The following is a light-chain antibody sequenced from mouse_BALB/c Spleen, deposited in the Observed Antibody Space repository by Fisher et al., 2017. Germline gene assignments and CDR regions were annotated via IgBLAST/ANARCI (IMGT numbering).Light chain of an antibody. Sequence: IVLTQSPAIMSASPGEKVTMTCSASSSVSYMHWYQQKSGTSPKRWIYDTSKLASGVPARFSGSGSGTSYSLTISSMEAEDAAIYYCQQWSSNPPTFGAGTKLELK. CDR3: QQWSSNPPT. CDR1: SSVSY. V-gene: IGKV4-59*01. CDR2: DTS. J-gene: IGKJ5*01.